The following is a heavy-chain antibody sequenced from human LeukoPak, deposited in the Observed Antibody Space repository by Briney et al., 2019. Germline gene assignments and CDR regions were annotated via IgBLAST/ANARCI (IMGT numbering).Heavy chain of an antibody. CDR3: ARVRGHPPNGLDV. V-gene: IGHV3-23*01. CDR2: ISGSGGST. Sequence: PGGSLRLSCAASGFTFSSYAMSWVRQAPGKGLEWVSVISGSGGSTSYADSVKGRFTISRDNAKNTLYLQMNSLRAEDTAVYYCARVRGHPPNGLDVWGQGTMVTVSS. D-gene: IGHD2-8*01. J-gene: IGHJ3*01. CDR1: GFTFSSYA.